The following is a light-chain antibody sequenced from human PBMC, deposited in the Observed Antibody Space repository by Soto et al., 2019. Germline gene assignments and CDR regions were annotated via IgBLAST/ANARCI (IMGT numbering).Light chain of an antibody. CDR2: KAS. J-gene: IGKJ1*01. CDR1: QSISSW. CDR3: QHYNTYPWT. Sequence: DIQVTQSPSILSASVGDRVTITGRASQSISSWLAWYQQKPGKAPNLLIHKASHLESGVPSRFSGSGSGTEFTLTISSLQPGDFATYYCQHYNTYPWTFGQGTKVDIK. V-gene: IGKV1-5*03.